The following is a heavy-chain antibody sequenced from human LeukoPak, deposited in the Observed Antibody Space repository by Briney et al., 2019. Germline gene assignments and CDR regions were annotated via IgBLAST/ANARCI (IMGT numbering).Heavy chain of an antibody. J-gene: IGHJ4*02. D-gene: IGHD4-17*01. Sequence: SETLSLTCAVYGGSFSGYYWSWIRQPPGKGLEWIGEINHSGSTNYNPSLKSPVTISVDTSKNQFSLKLSSVTAADTAVYYCARRGTTVTFFDYWGQGTLVTVSS. V-gene: IGHV4-34*01. CDR3: ARRGTTVTFFDY. CDR2: INHSGST. CDR1: GGSFSGYY.